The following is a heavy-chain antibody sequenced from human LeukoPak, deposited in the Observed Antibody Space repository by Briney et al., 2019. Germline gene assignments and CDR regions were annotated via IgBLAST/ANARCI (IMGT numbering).Heavy chain of an antibody. CDR1: RFTFSSYS. D-gene: IGHD2-15*01. Sequence: PGGSLRLSCAASRFTFSSYSMNWVRQAPGKGLEWVSSISSSSSYIYYADSVKGRFTISRDNAKNSLYLQMNSLRAEDTAVYYCARDYSDCSGGSCFSYYYYMDVWGKGTTVTVSS. CDR3: ARDYSDCSGGSCFSYYYYMDV. CDR2: ISSSSSYI. V-gene: IGHV3-21*01. J-gene: IGHJ6*03.